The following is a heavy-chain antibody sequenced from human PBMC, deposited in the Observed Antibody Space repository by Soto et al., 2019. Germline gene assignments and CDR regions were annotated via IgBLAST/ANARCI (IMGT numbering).Heavy chain of an antibody. J-gene: IGHJ4*02. V-gene: IGHV4-34*01. D-gene: IGHD3-22*01. CDR3: ARRPTFYYDSSGYYNY. Sequence: PSETLSLTCGVYGGSFSGNFWSWIRQRPGKGLEWIGEVDHNGRPNYNPSLKSRVTMSVDTSKNQFSLKLSSVAAADTAVYYCARRPTFYYDSSGYYNYWGQGTMVTVSS. CDR1: GGSFSGNF. CDR2: VDHNGRP.